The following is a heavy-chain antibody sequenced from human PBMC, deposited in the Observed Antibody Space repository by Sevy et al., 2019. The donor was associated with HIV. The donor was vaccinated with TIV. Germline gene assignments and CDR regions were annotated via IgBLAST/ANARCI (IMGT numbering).Heavy chain of an antibody. D-gene: IGHD6-13*01. CDR2: ISYDGSNK. CDR1: GFTFSSYG. J-gene: IGHJ4*02. Sequence: GGSLRLSCAASGFTFSSYGMHWVRQAPGKGLEWVAVISYDGSNKYYADSVKGRFTISRDNSKNTLYLQMNSLRADDTAVYYCAKDRTTGIAAAGTPFDYWGQGTLVTVSS. V-gene: IGHV3-30*18. CDR3: AKDRTTGIAAAGTPFDY.